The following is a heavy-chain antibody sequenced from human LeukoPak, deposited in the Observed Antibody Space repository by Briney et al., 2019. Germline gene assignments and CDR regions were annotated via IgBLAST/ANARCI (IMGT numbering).Heavy chain of an antibody. CDR1: GFSFADYD. D-gene: IGHD6-19*01. CDR2: INGNGRST. J-gene: IGHJ4*02. Sequence: RPGGSLRLSCAASGFSFADYDMSWVRQAPGKGLEWISGINGNGRSTGYADSVKGRFTISRDNAKNSLYLQMNSLRAEDTALYYCARDFSSGLTPGCDHWGQGTLVTVSS. CDR3: ARDFSSGLTPGCDH. V-gene: IGHV3-20*04.